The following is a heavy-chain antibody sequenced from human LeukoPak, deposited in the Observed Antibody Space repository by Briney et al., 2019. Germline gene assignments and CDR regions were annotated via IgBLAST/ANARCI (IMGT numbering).Heavy chain of an antibody. J-gene: IGHJ4*02. CDR1: GFTFSSYG. CDR3: AAIAVAGNFDY. D-gene: IGHD6-19*01. V-gene: IGHV3-30*03. Sequence: GGSLRLSCAASGFTFSSYGMHWVRQAPGKGLEWVAVISYDGSNKYYADSVKGRFTISRDNSKNTLYLQMNSLRAEDTAVYYCAAIAVAGNFDYWGQGTLVTVSS. CDR2: ISYDGSNK.